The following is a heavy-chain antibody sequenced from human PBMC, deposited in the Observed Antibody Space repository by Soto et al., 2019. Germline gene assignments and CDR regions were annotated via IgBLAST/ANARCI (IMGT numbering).Heavy chain of an antibody. D-gene: IGHD4-17*01. CDR3: ASRSGLMTTVPNYY. CDR2: IVPIFDAA. J-gene: IGHJ4*02. Sequence: QVKLVQSRAVVKKPGSSVKVSCKASGGTFSSYAISWMRQAPGQGLEWVGGIVPIFDAANYAQNFQGRVTITADESTSTAYMELSSLRFEDTAVYYCASRSGLMTTVPNYYWGQGTLVTVSS. CDR1: GGTFSSYA. V-gene: IGHV1-69*12.